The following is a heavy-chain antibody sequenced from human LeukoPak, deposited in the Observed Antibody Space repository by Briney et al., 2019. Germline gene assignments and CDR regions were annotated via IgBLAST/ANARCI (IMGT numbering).Heavy chain of an antibody. J-gene: IGHJ5*02. D-gene: IGHD5-12*01. Sequence: PSETLSLTCAVYGGSFSGYYWSWIRQPPGKGLEWIGEINHSGSTNYNPSLKSRVTISVDTSKKQFSLKLGFVTAADTAVYYCATYAVATTFSRWFDPWGQGTLVTVSS. V-gene: IGHV4-34*01. CDR3: ATYAVATTFSRWFDP. CDR2: INHSGST. CDR1: GGSFSGYY.